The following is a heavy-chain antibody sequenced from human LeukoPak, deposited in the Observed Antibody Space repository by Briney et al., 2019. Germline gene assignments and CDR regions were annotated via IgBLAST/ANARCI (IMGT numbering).Heavy chain of an antibody. CDR1: GFTFGDYA. J-gene: IGHJ3*01. V-gene: IGHV3-49*04. CDR2: IRSKAYGGTT. D-gene: IGHD6-6*01. Sequence: PGRSLRLSCTASGFTFGDYAMSWVRQAPGKGLEWVGFIRSKAYGGTTEYAASVKGRFTISRDDSKSIAYLQMNSLKTEDTAVYYCTRGRIAARRFWGQGTMVTVSS. CDR3: TRGRIAARRF.